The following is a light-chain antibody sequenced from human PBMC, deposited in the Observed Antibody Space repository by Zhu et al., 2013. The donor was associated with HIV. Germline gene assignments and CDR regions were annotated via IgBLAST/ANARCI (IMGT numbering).Light chain of an antibody. V-gene: IGKV1-39*01. CDR1: QGISSY. Sequence: IQLTQSPSSLSASVGDRVTITCRASQGISSYLAWYQQKPGKAPKLLIYAASTLQSGVPSRFSGSGSGTDFTLTISSLQPEDFATYYCQQSYSTPYTFGQGTKPGDQT. J-gene: IGKJ2*01. CDR3: QQSYSTPYT. CDR2: AAS.